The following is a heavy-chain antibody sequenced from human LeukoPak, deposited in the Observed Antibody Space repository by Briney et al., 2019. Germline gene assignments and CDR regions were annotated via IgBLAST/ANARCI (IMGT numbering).Heavy chain of an antibody. CDR2: IKQDGSEK. D-gene: IGHD2-2*02. V-gene: IGHV3-7*01. CDR1: GFTFSNYW. CDR3: ASELGYCSSTSCYTMSLGY. J-gene: IGHJ4*02. Sequence: GGSLRLSCAASGFTFSNYWMSWVRQAPGKGLEWVANIKQDGSEKYYVDSVKGRLTISRDNAKNSLYLQMNSLRAEDTAVYYCASELGYCSSTSCYTMSLGYWGQGTLVTVSS.